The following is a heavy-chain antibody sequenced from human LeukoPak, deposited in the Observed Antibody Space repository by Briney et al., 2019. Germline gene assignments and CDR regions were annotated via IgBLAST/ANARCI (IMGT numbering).Heavy chain of an antibody. V-gene: IGHV3-30*02. Sequence: PGGSLRLSCAASGFTFSSYGMHWVRQAPGKGLEWVAFIRYDGSNKYYADSVKGRFTISRDNAKNSLYLQMNSLRAEDTAVYYCARSTRRGAPLGWFDPWGQGTLVTVSS. CDR3: ARSTRRGAPLGWFDP. CDR2: IRYDGSNK. CDR1: GFTFSSYG. D-gene: IGHD1-26*01. J-gene: IGHJ5*02.